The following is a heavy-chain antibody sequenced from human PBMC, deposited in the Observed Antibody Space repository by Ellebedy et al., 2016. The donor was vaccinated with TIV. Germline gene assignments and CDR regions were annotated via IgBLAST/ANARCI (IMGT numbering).Heavy chain of an antibody. CDR3: ARDPHGDYLDV. V-gene: IGHV3-21*01. CDR1: GFTFSSYS. Sequence: GESLKISCAASGFTFSSYSMNWVRQAPGKGLEWVSSISSSSSYIYYADSVKGRFTISRDNAKNTLYLQMNSLRAEDTAVYYCARDPHGDYLDVWGQGTLVTVSS. CDR2: ISSSSSYI. J-gene: IGHJ4*02. D-gene: IGHD4-17*01.